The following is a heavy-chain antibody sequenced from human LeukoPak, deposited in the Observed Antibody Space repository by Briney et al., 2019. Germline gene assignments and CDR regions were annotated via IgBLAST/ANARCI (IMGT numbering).Heavy chain of an antibody. Sequence: PGGSLRLSCAASGFTFDDYAMHWVRQAPGKGLEWVSLISWDGGSTYYADSVKGRFTISRDNSKNSLYLQMNSLRAEDTALYYRAKDQAAAGTYLDYWGQGTLVTVSS. V-gene: IGHV3-43D*03. D-gene: IGHD6-13*01. CDR1: GFTFDDYA. CDR2: ISWDGGST. CDR3: AKDQAAAGTYLDY. J-gene: IGHJ4*02.